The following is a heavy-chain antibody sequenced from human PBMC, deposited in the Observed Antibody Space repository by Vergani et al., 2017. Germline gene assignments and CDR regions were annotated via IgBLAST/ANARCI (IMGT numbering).Heavy chain of an antibody. CDR3: AKGRTTTVVTGDY. Sequence: EVQLVESGGGLVQPGRSLRLSCAASGFTFDDYAMHWVRQAPGKGLEWVSGISWNSGSIGYADSVKGRFTISRDNAKNSLYLQMNSLRAEDTAVYYCAKGRTTTVVTGDYWGQGTLVTVSS. J-gene: IGHJ4*02. CDR2: ISWNSGSI. D-gene: IGHD4-23*01. CDR1: GFTFDDYA. V-gene: IGHV3-9*01.